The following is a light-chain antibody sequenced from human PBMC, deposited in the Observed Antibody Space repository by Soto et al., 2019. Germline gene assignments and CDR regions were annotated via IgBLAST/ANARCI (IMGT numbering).Light chain of an antibody. J-gene: IGLJ1*01. CDR2: EVN. Sequence: QSALTQPASVSGSPGQSITISCTGTSSDVGGCNCASWYQQHPGKAPKLMIYEVNNRPSGVSHRFSGSKSANTPSLTISGLQAEDEADFYCSTFTSISPYVFVTGTKLTVL. CDR3: STFTSISPYV. V-gene: IGLV2-14*01. CDR1: SSDVGGCNC.